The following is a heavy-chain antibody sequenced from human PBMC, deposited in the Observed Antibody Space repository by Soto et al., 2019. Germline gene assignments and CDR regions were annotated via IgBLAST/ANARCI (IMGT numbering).Heavy chain of an antibody. J-gene: IGHJ4*02. Sequence: EVPLVESGGGLVQPGGSLKLSCAASGFTFSGSPMHWVRQASGKGLEWVGRIRSKADSYATTYAASVKGRFTISRDDSKNTAYLQMNSLKTEDTAVYYCTSAPMDLYYFDQWGQGTLVIVSS. CDR3: TSAPMDLYYFDQ. CDR2: IRSKADSYAT. V-gene: IGHV3-73*01. CDR1: GFTFSGSP. D-gene: IGHD3-10*01.